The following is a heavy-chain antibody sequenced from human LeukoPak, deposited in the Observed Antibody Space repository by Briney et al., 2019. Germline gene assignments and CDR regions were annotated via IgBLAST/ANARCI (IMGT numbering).Heavy chain of an antibody. V-gene: IGHV4-59*01. J-gene: IGHJ4*02. CDR2: IYYRGST. Sequence: SETPSLTCTVSGGSISSYYWSWIRQPPGKGLEWIGYIYYRGSTNYNPSLKSRVTISVDTSKNQFSLKLSSVTAADTAVYYCARGYYYDSSGYYPTFFDYWGQGTLVTVSS. CDR1: GGSISSYY. CDR3: ARGYYYDSSGYYPTFFDY. D-gene: IGHD3-22*01.